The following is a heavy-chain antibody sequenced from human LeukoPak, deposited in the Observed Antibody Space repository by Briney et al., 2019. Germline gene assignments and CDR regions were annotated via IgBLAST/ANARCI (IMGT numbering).Heavy chain of an antibody. CDR3: AKGRDGYNYWGFDY. V-gene: IGHV3-53*01. CDR1: GFTVSSNY. CDR2: IYGDGTT. D-gene: IGHD5-24*01. Sequence: GGSLRLSCAASGFTVSSNYMSWVRQAPGKGLEWVSFIYGDGTTYYADSVRGRFTISRDNAKNTLYLQMNSLRAEDTAVYYCAKGRDGYNYWGFDYWGQGTLVTVSS. J-gene: IGHJ4*02.